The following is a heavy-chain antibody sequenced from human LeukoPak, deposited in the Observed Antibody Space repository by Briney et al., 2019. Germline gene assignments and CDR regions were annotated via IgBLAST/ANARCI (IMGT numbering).Heavy chain of an antibody. J-gene: IGHJ3*02. Sequence: SETLSLTCAVYGGSFSGYYWSWIRQPPGKGLEWIGEINHSGSTNYNPSLKSRVTISVDTSKNQFSLKLSSVTAADTAVYYCASLYYYGSGSSYDAFDIWGQGTMVTVSS. V-gene: IGHV4-34*01. CDR1: GGSFSGYY. CDR2: INHSGST. CDR3: ASLYYYGSGSSYDAFDI. D-gene: IGHD3-10*01.